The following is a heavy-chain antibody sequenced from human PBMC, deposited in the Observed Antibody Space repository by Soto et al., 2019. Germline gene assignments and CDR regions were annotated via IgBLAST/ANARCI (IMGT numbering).Heavy chain of an antibody. CDR1: GFTFSSYW. J-gene: IGHJ4*02. D-gene: IGHD2-15*01. CDR3: VRTSLVVAAATREDY. CDR2: INSDGSST. V-gene: IGHV3-74*01. Sequence: GGSLRLSCAASGFTFSSYWMHWVRQAPGKVLVWVSRINSDGSSTSYAGSVKGRFTISRDNAKNTLYLQMNSLRAEDTAVYYCVRTSLVVAAATREDYWGQGTLVTVSS.